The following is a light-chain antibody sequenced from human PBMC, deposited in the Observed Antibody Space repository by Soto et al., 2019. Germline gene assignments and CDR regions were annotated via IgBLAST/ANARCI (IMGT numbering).Light chain of an antibody. V-gene: IGKV1-39*01. Sequence: DIQMTQSPSSLSASVGDRVTITCRASQSINNCLSWFQQKPGQAPKLLIYAASSLQSGVPSRFSGNWSGTGVILTIDSLQPEDFATYFCHQTYIAPATFGQGTKVGVK. CDR1: QSINNC. J-gene: IGKJ1*01. CDR2: AAS. CDR3: HQTYIAPAT.